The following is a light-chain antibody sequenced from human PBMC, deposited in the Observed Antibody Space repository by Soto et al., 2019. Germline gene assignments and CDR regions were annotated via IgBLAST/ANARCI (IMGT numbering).Light chain of an antibody. J-gene: IGKJ1*01. Sequence: EIVLTQSPGTLSLSPGERATLSCRASQSVSSSYLAWYQQKPGQAPRLLIYGASSRATGIPDRFSGSGSGIDFPLTISRLEPEDFAVYYCQQYGSSPPWTFGQGTKVELK. CDR3: QQYGSSPPWT. CDR2: GAS. V-gene: IGKV3-20*01. CDR1: QSVSSSY.